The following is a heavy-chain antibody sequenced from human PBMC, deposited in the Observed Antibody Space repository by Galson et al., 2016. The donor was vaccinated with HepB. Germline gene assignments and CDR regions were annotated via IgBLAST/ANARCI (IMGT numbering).Heavy chain of an antibody. Sequence: SLRLSCAASGLTFRNYAMNWVRQAPGKGLEWVSDISGNGGNTYYADSVRGRFTISRDNSRNTLYLQMNSLRAEDTAVYYCAKDPGSSWYSIMYSYHYYMDVWGKGTTVIVSS. D-gene: IGHD6-13*01. V-gene: IGHV3-23*01. CDR1: GLTFRNYA. CDR3: AKDPGSSWYSIMYSYHYYMDV. J-gene: IGHJ6*03. CDR2: ISGNGGNT.